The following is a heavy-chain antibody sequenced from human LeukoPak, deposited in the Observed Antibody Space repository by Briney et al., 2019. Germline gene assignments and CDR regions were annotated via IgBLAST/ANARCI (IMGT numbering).Heavy chain of an antibody. D-gene: IGHD6-6*01. CDR3: ARGHKVAARTPGDY. CDR1: GYTFTSYD. Sequence: ASVKVSCKASGYTFTSYDINWVRQATGQGLEWMGWMNPNSGNTGYAQKFQGRVTMTRNTSISTAYMELSSLRSEDTAVYYCARGHKVAARTPGDYWGQGTLVTVSS. CDR2: MNPNSGNT. J-gene: IGHJ4*02. V-gene: IGHV1-8*01.